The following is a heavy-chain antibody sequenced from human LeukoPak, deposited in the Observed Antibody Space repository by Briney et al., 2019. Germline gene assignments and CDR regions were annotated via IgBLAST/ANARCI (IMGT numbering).Heavy chain of an antibody. Sequence: PGGSLRLSCAASGFTFSSYSMNWVRQAPGKGLEWVSSISDRSNYIYYADSVKGRFTISRDNAKNSLYLQVNSLRAEDTAVYYCARMSCSSTSCYGYYYYGMDVWGQGTTVTVSS. V-gene: IGHV3-21*01. D-gene: IGHD2-2*01. CDR1: GFTFSSYS. CDR3: ARMSCSSTSCYGYYYYGMDV. CDR2: ISDRSNYI. J-gene: IGHJ6*02.